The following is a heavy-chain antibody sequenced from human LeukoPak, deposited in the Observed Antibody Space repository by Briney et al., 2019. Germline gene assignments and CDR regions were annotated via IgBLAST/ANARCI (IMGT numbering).Heavy chain of an antibody. D-gene: IGHD3-10*01. V-gene: IGHV3-30-3*01. CDR1: GFTFSSYV. J-gene: IGHJ5*02. CDR2: ISYDGYNK. Sequence: GRSLRLSCAASGFTFSSYVMHWVRQAPGKGLEWVAVISYDGYNKYYADSVKGRFTISRDNSKNTLYLQMNSLRVEDTAVYYCARERGAWNWFDPWGQGTLVTVSS. CDR3: ARERGAWNWFDP.